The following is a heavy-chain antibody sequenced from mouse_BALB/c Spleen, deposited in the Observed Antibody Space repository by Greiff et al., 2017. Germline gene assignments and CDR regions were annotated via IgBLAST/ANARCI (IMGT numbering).Heavy chain of an antibody. D-gene: IGHD2-1*01. CDR2: ISSGGSYT. CDR1: GFTFSSYA. J-gene: IGHJ2*01. V-gene: IGHV5-9-3*01. Sequence: EVKLVESGGGLVKPGGSLKLSCAASGFTFSSYAMSWVRQTPEKRLEWVATISSGGSYTYYPDSVKGRFTISRDNAKNTLYLQMSSLRSEDTAMYYCARLNGNYADYWGQGTTLTVSS. CDR3: ARLNGNYADY.